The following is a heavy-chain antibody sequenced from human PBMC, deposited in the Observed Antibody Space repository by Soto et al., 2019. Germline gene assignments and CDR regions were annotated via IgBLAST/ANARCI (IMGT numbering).Heavy chain of an antibody. D-gene: IGHD3-22*01. Sequence: SETLSLTCAVYGGSFSGYYWSWIRQPPGKGLEWVGEINHSGSTNYNPSLKSRVTISVDTSKNQFSLKLSSVTAADTAVYYCARGRTYYYDSSGYYYLFYWFDPWGQGTLVTVS. CDR3: ARGRTYYYDSSGYYYLFYWFDP. V-gene: IGHV4-34*01. CDR1: GGSFSGYY. CDR2: INHSGST. J-gene: IGHJ5*02.